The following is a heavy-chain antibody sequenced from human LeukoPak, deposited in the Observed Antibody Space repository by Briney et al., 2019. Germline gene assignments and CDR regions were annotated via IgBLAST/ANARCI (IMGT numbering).Heavy chain of an antibody. CDR1: GGSISSYY. V-gene: IGHV4-59*01. Sequence: PSETLSFTCTVSGGSISSYYWSWIRQPPGKGLEWIGYIYYSGSTNYNPSLKSRVTISVDTSKNQFSLKLSSVTAADTAVYYCARGAPGAGIDYWGQGTLVTVSS. CDR3: ARGAPGAGIDY. J-gene: IGHJ4*02. CDR2: IYYSGST. D-gene: IGHD6-19*01.